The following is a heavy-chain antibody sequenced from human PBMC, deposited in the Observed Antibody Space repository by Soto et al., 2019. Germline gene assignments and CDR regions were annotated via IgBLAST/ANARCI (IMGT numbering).Heavy chain of an antibody. Sequence: KPSETLSLTCTVSGGSISSSSYYWGWIRQPPGKGLEWIGSIYYSGITYYNPSLKSRVTISVDTSKNQFSLKLSSVTAADTAVYYCARGLYDTIGYYYYGMDVWGQGTTVNVSS. V-gene: IGHV4-39*01. J-gene: IGHJ6*01. CDR2: IYYSGIT. D-gene: IGHD3-22*01. CDR1: GGSISSSSYY. CDR3: ARGLYDTIGYYYYGMDV.